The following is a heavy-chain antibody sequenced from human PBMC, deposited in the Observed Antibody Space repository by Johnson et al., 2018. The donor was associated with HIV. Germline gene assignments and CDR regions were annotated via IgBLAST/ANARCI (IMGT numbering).Heavy chain of an antibody. J-gene: IGHJ3*02. Sequence: QVQLMESGGGVVQPGRSLRLSCAASGFTFSSYAMHWVRQAPGKGLEWVAVISYDGSNKYYADSVKGRFTISRDTSKNTLYLQMSSLRAEDTAVYYCARDVRQGEGQWLVHAFDIWGQGTMVTVSS. CDR3: ARDVRQGEGQWLVHAFDI. CDR1: GFTFSSYA. CDR2: ISYDGSNK. D-gene: IGHD6-19*01. V-gene: IGHV3-30-3*01.